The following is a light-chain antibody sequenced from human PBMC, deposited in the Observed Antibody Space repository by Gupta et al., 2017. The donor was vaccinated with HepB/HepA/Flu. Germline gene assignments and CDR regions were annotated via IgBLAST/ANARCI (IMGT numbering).Light chain of an antibody. V-gene: IGLV3-21*03. J-gene: IGLJ1*01. CDR2: DDR. CDR1: NIGSKS. CDR3: QVWDSSNDHYV. Sequence: SYVLTQPPSVSVAPGKTARISCGGNNIGSKSVHWYQQKPGQAPVLVVYDDRDRPSGIPERFSGSNSGNTATLTISRVEAGDEADYYCQVWDSSNDHYVFGTGTTVTVL.